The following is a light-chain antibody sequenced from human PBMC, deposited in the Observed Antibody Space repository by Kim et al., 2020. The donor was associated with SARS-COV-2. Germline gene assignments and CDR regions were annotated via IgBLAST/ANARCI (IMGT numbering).Light chain of an antibody. CDR3: QHYDDSLFT. CDR1: QSVAGNS. J-gene: IGKJ3*01. CDR2: GTS. V-gene: IGKV3-20*01. Sequence: SPEERATLSCRASQSVAGNSLAWYQQRPGQSPRLLIHGTSTRATGIPDRFSGSGSGTDFTLTISRLDPEDFAVYYCQHYDDSLFTFGPGTKVDIK.